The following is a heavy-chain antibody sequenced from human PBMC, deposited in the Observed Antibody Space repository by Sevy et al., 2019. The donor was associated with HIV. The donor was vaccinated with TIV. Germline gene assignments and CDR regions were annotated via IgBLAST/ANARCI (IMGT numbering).Heavy chain of an antibody. V-gene: IGHV4-59*01. D-gene: IGHD1-26*01. J-gene: IGHJ3*02. Sequence: SETLSLTCSVSGGSISGNFWTWIRQPPGKGLEWIGYIYYRGSTNSNPSLKSRVSISLDTSKNQFSLRLNSVTAVDTAVYYCASGSGSYYDAFHIWGQGTMVTVSS. CDR1: GGSISGNF. CDR3: ASGSGSYYDAFHI. CDR2: IYYRGST.